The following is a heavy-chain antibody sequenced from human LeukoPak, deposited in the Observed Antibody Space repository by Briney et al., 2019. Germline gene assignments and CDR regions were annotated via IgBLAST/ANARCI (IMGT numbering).Heavy chain of an antibody. J-gene: IGHJ4*02. D-gene: IGHD1-7*01. CDR1: GGSISSYY. CDR2: IYTSGST. Sequence: KPSGNLALTCTVSGGSISSYYWSWIRQPAGKGLEWIGRIYTSGSTNYNPSLKSRVTMSVDTSKNQFSLKLSSVTAADTAVYYCARDRGNWNYPLDYWGQGTLVTVSS. V-gene: IGHV4-4*07. CDR3: ARDRGNWNYPLDY.